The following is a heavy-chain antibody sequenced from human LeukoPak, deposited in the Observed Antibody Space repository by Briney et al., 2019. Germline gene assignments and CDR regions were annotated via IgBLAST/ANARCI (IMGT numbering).Heavy chain of an antibody. CDR3: ARAAGYGSVLLGAFDI. D-gene: IGHD3-10*01. J-gene: IGHJ3*02. Sequence: PSETLSLTCSVSGGSISSTNYYWSWIRQPPGKGLEWIGTIYYSGGTLFNPSLKSRVTMSVDTSKNQFSLKLNSVTAADTAVYYCARAAGYGSVLLGAFDIWGQGTMVTVPS. V-gene: IGHV4-39*07. CDR2: IYYSGGT. CDR1: GGSISSTNYY.